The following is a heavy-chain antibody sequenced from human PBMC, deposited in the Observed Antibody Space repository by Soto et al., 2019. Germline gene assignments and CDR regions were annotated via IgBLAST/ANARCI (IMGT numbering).Heavy chain of an antibody. CDR2: INGSGGST. D-gene: IGHD1-26*01. V-gene: IGHV3-23*01. Sequence: EVQLLESGGGLVQPGGSLRLSCAASGFPLSSFAMSWVRQAPGKGLEWVSAINGSGGSTYYADSVKGRFTISRDNSKNTLYLQMNSLRAEDTAVYYCAKSIVGAIAEVDYWGQGTLVTVSS. J-gene: IGHJ4*02. CDR1: GFPLSSFA. CDR3: AKSIVGAIAEVDY.